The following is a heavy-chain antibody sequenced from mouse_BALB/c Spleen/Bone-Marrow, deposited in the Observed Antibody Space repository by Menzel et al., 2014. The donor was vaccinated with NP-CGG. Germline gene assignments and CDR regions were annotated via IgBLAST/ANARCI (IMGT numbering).Heavy chain of an antibody. V-gene: IGHV1-7*01. J-gene: IGHJ4*01. D-gene: IGHD2-4*01. CDR1: GYNFISYW. Sequence: QVHVKQSGAELAKPGASVEMSCKASGYNFISYWMHWVKPRPGQGLEWIGYINPSTGYTEYNQKFKDKATLTADKSSSKAYMQLSSLTSEDSAVYYCARNYDYDGGYYAMDYWGQGTSVTVSS. CDR2: INPSTGYT. CDR3: ARNYDYDGGYYAMDY.